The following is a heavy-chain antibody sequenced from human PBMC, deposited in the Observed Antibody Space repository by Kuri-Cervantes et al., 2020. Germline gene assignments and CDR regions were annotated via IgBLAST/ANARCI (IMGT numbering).Heavy chain of an antibody. D-gene: IGHD5-12*01. J-gene: IGHJ6*02. CDR3: ARLQRIVATTDYYYYYGMDV. Sequence: GESLKISCNGSGYRFTNYWIGWVRQMPGKGLEWMGNIYPGDSDTRYSPSFQGQVTISADKSISTAYLQWSSLRASDTAMYYCARLQRIVATTDYYYYYGMDVWGQGTTVTVSS. V-gene: IGHV5-51*01. CDR1: GYRFTNYW. CDR2: IYPGDSDT.